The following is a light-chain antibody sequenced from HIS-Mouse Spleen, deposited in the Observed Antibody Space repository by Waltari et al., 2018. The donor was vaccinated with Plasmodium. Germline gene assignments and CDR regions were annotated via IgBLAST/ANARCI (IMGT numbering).Light chain of an antibody. CDR1: SRDVVGYNY. J-gene: IGLJ2*01. V-gene: IGLV2-11*01. CDR2: DVS. CDR3: CSYAGSYTLV. Sequence: QSALTQPRSVSGSPGQSFTISCTGTSRDVVGYNYVSCYQQPPGKAPKLMIYDVSKRPSGVPDRFSGSKSGNTASLTISGLQAEDEADYYCCSYAGSYTLVFGGGTKLTVL.